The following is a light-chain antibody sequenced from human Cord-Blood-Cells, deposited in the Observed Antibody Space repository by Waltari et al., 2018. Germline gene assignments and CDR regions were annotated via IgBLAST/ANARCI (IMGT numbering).Light chain of an antibody. CDR2: AAS. CDR1: QSISSY. V-gene: IGKV1-39*01. Sequence: DIQMTQSPSSLSASVGDRVTITCRASQSISSYLNWYQQKPGKAPKPLIYAASSLQGGVPSRFSGSGSGTDFTLTISSLQPEDFATYYCQQSYSTLWTFGQGTKVVIK. J-gene: IGKJ1*01. CDR3: QQSYSTLWT.